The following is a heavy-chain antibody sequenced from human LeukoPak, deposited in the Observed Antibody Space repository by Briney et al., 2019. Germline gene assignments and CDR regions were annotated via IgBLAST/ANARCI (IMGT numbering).Heavy chain of an antibody. CDR2: IYHSGST. Sequence: PSETLSLTCDVSGGSISNENWWGWVRRPPGKGLEWIGEIYHSGSTNYIPSLKSRVTISVDKSKNQFSLKLTSVTAADTAVYYCAGSPIGYGMDVWGQGTTVTVSS. CDR3: AGSPIGYGMDV. CDR1: GGSISNENW. J-gene: IGHJ6*02. V-gene: IGHV4-4*02.